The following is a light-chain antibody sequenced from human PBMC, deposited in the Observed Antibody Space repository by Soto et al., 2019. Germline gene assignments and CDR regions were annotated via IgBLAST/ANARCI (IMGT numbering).Light chain of an antibody. J-gene: IGLJ1*01. CDR2: SNY. Sequence: QSVLTQPPSASGTPGQRVTISYSGSSSNIGSKTVNWYQQLPGTAPKLLIYSNYQRPSGVPDRFSGSKSGTSASLAISGLQSEDEADYYCSAWDASLNGYVLGTGTKVTVL. CDR1: SSNIGSKT. CDR3: SAWDASLNGYV. V-gene: IGLV1-44*01.